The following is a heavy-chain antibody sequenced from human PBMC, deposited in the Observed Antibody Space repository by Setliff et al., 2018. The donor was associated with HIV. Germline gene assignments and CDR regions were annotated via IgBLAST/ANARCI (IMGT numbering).Heavy chain of an antibody. CDR3: ARDLRITMVRGVMRDYYYYGMDV. CDR1: GGSISSYY. J-gene: IGHJ6*02. CDR2: IYYSGST. V-gene: IGHV4-59*01. D-gene: IGHD3-10*01. Sequence: SETLSLTCTVSGGSISSYYWSWIRQPPGKGLEWIGYIYYSGSTNYNPSLKSRVTISVDTSKNQFSLKLSSVTAADTAVYYCARDLRITMVRGVMRDYYYYGMDVWGQGTTVTVSS.